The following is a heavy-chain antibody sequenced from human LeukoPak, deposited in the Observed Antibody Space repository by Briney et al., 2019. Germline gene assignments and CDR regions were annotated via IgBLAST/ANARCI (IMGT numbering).Heavy chain of an antibody. D-gene: IGHD4-17*01. V-gene: IGHV3-74*01. CDR2: VNSDGSNT. Sequence: GESLRLSCAASGVTFSYYWMHWVRQAPGKGLVWVSHVNSDGSNTNYADSVKGRFTISRDNAKNTLYLQMNSLRAEDTAVYYCARHDYGDYGGFGVDYWGQGTLVTVSS. J-gene: IGHJ4*02. CDR3: ARHDYGDYGGFGVDY. CDR1: GVTFSYYW.